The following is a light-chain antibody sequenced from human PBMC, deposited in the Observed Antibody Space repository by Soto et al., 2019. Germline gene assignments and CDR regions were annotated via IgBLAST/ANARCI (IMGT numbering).Light chain of an antibody. CDR1: SSDVGSYNL. CDR2: ELS. V-gene: IGLV2-23*02. CDR3: GSYAGDSTLV. J-gene: IGLJ2*01. Sequence: QSALTQPASVPGSPGQSITISCTGASSDVGSYNLVSWYQQHPGKAPKLMIFELSKRPSGVSNRFSGSKSGNTASLTISGLQAEDEADYYCGSYAGDSTLVFGGGTKVTVL.